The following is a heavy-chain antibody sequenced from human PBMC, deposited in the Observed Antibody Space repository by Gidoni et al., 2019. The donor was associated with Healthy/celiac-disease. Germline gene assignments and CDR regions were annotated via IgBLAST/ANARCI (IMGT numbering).Heavy chain of an antibody. CDR1: GFTFSSYS. Sequence: EVQLVESGGGLVKPGGSLRLSCAASGFTFSSYSMNWVRQAQGQGLEWVSSISSSSSYIYYADSVKGRFTISRDNAKNSLYLQMNSLRAEDTAVYYCARGCSGGSCWYYFDYWGQGTLVTVSS. J-gene: IGHJ4*02. CDR3: ARGCSGGSCWYYFDY. CDR2: ISSSSSYI. V-gene: IGHV3-21*01. D-gene: IGHD2-15*01.